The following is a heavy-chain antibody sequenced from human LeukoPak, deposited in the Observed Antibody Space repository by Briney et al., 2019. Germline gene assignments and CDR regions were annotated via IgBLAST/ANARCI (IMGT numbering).Heavy chain of an antibody. CDR3: AKEHGHLLGLFDY. CDR2: ISYDGSNK. Sequence: GRSLRLSCAASGFTFSSYAMHWVRQAPGKGLEWVAVISYDGSNKYYADSVKGRFTISRDNSKNTLYLQMNSLRAEDTAVYYCAKEHGHLLGLFDYWGQGTLVTVSS. V-gene: IGHV3-30-3*01. D-gene: IGHD3-3*02. CDR1: GFTFSSYA. J-gene: IGHJ4*02.